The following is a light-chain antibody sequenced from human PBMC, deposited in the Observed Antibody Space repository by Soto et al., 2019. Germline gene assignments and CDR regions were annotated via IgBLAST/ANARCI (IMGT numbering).Light chain of an antibody. Sequence: DIQITQSPSSLSASVGDRVTITCRASQSISTYLNWFQQKPGKAPRLLIYAASTLQSGVPSRFSGSGSGTDFTLTISSLQPEDVATYYCQKYHSAPITFGQGTRLEIK. V-gene: IGKV1-27*01. CDR2: AAS. CDR1: QSISTY. J-gene: IGKJ5*01. CDR3: QKYHSAPIT.